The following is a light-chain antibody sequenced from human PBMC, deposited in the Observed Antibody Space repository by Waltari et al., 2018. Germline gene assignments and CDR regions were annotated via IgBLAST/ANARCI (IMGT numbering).Light chain of an antibody. CDR2: STN. CDR1: RSNIGAEV. Sequence: QSVLTQPPSASGTPGQRVTISCSGSRSNIGAEVVNWYQVLPGTAPKLLIYSTNQRPSGGPERFSASKSGTSASLAISGLQSEDEADYYCATWDYSLDGQVFGGGTKLTVL. J-gene: IGLJ3*02. V-gene: IGLV1-44*01. CDR3: ATWDYSLDGQV.